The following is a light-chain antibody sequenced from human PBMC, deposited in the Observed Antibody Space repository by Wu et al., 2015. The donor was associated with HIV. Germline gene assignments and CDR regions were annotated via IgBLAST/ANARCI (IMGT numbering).Light chain of an antibody. V-gene: IGKV3-20*01. CDR3: QQYGKT. Sequence: EIVLTQSPGTLSLSPGERVTLSCRASQRVTSNYLTWYQQKPGQAPRLLIYGASSRAIGIPDRFSGSGSGTDFRLTISSLEPEDSAVYYCQQYGKTFGQGTRGGNQT. CDR2: GAS. J-gene: IGKJ1*01. CDR1: QRVTSNY.